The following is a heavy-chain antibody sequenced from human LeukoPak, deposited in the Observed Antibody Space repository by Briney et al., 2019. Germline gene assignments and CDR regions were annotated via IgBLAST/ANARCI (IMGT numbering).Heavy chain of an antibody. CDR1: GGSINSYY. CDR3: ARHSRATSWVMDV. CDR2: IYYSGST. J-gene: IGHJ6*02. Sequence: SETLSLTCTVSGGSINSYYWSWIRQPPGKGLEWIGYIYYSGSTNYNPSLKSRVTISVDTSKNQFSLKLSSVTAADTAVYYCARHSRATSWVMDVWGQGTTVTVSS. V-gene: IGHV4-59*08.